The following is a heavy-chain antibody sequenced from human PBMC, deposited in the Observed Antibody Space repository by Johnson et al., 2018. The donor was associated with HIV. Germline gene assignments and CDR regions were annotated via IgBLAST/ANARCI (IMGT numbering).Heavy chain of an antibody. D-gene: IGHD1-26*01. Sequence: QVQLVESGGGVVQPGRSLRLSCAASGSTFSRYGMHWVRTAPGKGLERVAVISYVGSNNSYADSVRGRFTISRDNSKNTLYLQMNSLRDEDTAVYYCAKDVYSGTTYDALDLWGQGTVVTVSS. V-gene: IGHV3-30*18. CDR1: GSTFSRYG. J-gene: IGHJ3*01. CDR2: ISYVGSNN. CDR3: AKDVYSGTTYDALDL.